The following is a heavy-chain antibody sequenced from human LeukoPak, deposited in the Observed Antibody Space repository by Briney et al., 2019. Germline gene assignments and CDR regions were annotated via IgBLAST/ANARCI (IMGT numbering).Heavy chain of an antibody. CDR2: ISSSGSTI. Sequence: GGSLRLSCAASGFTFSSYEMNWVRQAPGKGLEWGSYISSSGSTIYYADSVKGRFTISRDNAKNSLYLQMNSLRSEDTAVYYCAELGITMIGGVWGKGTTVTISS. CDR1: GFTFSSYE. J-gene: IGHJ6*04. D-gene: IGHD3-10*02. CDR3: AELGITMIGGV. V-gene: IGHV3-48*03.